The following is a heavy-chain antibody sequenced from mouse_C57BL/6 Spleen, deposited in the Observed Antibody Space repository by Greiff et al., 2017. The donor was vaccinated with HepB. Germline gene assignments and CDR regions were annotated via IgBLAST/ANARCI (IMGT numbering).Heavy chain of an antibody. V-gene: IGHV1-26*01. CDR3: AINYYGSSYGYFDY. J-gene: IGHJ2*01. Sequence: VQLQQSGPELVKPGASVKISCKASGYTFTDYYMNWVKQSHGKSLEWIGDINPNNGGTSYNQKFKGKATLTVDKSSSTAYMELRSLTSEDSAVYYCAINYYGSSYGYFDYWGQGTTLTVSS. CDR2: INPNNGGT. CDR1: GYTFTDYY. D-gene: IGHD1-1*01.